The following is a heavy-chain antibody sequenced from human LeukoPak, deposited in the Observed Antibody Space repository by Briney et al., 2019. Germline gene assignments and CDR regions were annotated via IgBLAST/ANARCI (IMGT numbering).Heavy chain of an antibody. Sequence: SETLSLTCTVSGASINSDTYYWGWIRQPPGKGLEWIGTHSHSGSAYYNPSLRSRITMSLDTSENQLSLKLYSVTAADTAVYYCARCDRYGGNTEFLFDYWGQGTLVTVSS. J-gene: IGHJ4*02. CDR1: GASINSDTYY. D-gene: IGHD4-23*01. CDR3: ARCDRYGGNTEFLFDY. V-gene: IGHV4-39*07. CDR2: HSHSGSA.